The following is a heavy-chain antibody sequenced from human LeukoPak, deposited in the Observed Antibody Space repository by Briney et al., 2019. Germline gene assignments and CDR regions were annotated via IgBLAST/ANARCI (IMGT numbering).Heavy chain of an antibody. CDR3: ARLPHSGERIDY. CDR1: GGSISSSSYY. J-gene: IGHJ4*02. V-gene: IGHV4-39*07. Sequence: PSETLSLTCTVSGGSISSSSYYWGWIRQPPGKGLEWIGNIFHSGSTYYNPSLNSPVTISVDTSKNQFSLKLSSVAAADTAVYYCARLPHSGERIDYWGQGTLVTVSS. CDR2: IFHSGST. D-gene: IGHD4-17*01.